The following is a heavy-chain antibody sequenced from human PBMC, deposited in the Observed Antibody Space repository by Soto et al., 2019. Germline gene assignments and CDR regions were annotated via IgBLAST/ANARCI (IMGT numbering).Heavy chain of an antibody. CDR1: GDSVSSNSAA. J-gene: IGHJ4*02. CDR2: TYYRSKWYS. V-gene: IGHV6-1*01. D-gene: IGHD4-4*01. CDR3: AREWGKMTTVTTHLDY. Sequence: SQTLSLTCVISGDSVSSNSAAWNWIRQSPSRGLEWLGRTYYRSKWYSDYAVSVKSRITINPDTSKNQFSLQLNSVTPEDTAVYYCAREWGKMTTVTTHLDYWGQGTQVTVS.